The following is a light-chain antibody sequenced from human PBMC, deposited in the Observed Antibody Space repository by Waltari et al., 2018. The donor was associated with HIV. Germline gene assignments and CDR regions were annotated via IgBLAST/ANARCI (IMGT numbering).Light chain of an antibody. CDR2: DAN. Sequence: QSALTQPASVSGSLGQSITISCIGTSSDIATYNYVSWYQHTPDKAPSLVIYDANSRPSGVPFRFSGSKAGNTASLTISGLQAEDEADYYCASYTITSTLVFGGGTKVTVL. V-gene: IGLV2-14*01. CDR3: ASYTITSTLV. CDR1: SSDIATYNY. J-gene: IGLJ3*02.